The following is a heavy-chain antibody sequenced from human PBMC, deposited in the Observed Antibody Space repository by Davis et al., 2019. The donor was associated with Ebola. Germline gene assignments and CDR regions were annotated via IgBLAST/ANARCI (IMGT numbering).Heavy chain of an antibody. V-gene: IGHV3-73*01. D-gene: IGHD6-19*01. J-gene: IGHJ4*02. CDR2: IRSKANSYAT. CDR1: GFTFSGSA. CDR3: AREMQWLVPDY. Sequence: GESLKISCAASGFTFSGSAMHWVRQASGKGLEWVGRIRSKANSYATAYAASVKGRFTISRDDSKNTAYLQMNSLKTEDTAVYYCAREMQWLVPDYWGQGTLVTVSS.